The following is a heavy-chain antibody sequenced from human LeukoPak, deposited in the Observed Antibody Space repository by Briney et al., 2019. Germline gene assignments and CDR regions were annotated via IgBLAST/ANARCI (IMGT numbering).Heavy chain of an antibody. CDR1: GYSISSDYY. Sequence: PSETLSLTCTVSGYSISSDYYWGWIRQPPGKGLEWIGSVHHSGRTYYNPSLKSRVTISVDTSKTQFSLKPSSVTAADTAVYFCARRNLKYNFGSGRFFEYWGQGILVTVSS. V-gene: IGHV4-38-2*02. CDR3: ARRNLKYNFGSGRFFEY. CDR2: VHHSGRT. J-gene: IGHJ4*02. D-gene: IGHD3-10*01.